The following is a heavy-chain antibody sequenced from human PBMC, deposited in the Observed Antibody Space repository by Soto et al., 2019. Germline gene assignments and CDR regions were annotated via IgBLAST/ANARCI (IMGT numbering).Heavy chain of an antibody. CDR2: IYYSGST. Sequence: ASETLSLTCTVSGGSISSYYWSWIRQPPGKGLEWIGYIYYSGSTNYNPSLKSRVTISVDTSKNQFSLKLSSVTAADTAVYYCARGASYYDFWSGYHEYNWFDPWGQGTLVTVSS. V-gene: IGHV4-59*01. D-gene: IGHD3-3*01. CDR3: ARGASYYDFWSGYHEYNWFDP. CDR1: GGSISSYY. J-gene: IGHJ5*02.